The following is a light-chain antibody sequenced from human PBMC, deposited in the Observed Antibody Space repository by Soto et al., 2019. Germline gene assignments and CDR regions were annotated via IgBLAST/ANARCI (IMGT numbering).Light chain of an antibody. V-gene: IGKV1-27*01. CDR3: QKYNSASWT. CDR2: AAS. J-gene: IGKJ1*01. CDR1: QGISNY. Sequence: DIQMTQSPSSLSASVGDRVTITCRTSQGISNYLAWYQQKPGKVPKLLIYAASTLQSGVPSRFSGSGSGTEFTLTISSLQPEDVATYYCQKYNSASWTFGQGTKVEIK.